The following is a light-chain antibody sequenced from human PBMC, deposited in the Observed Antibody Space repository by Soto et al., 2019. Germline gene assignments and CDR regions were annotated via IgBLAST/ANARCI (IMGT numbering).Light chain of an antibody. CDR2: AAS. CDR1: QSIGSNF. V-gene: IGKV3-20*01. CDR3: QQYCYPPWA. J-gene: IGKJ1*01. Sequence: IVLTQSPGTLSLSPGERATLYCRASQSIGSNFLAWYQQKRGQAPRILIYAASNSASGIPDRFSGSGSGADFTLTISRLEPEDFAVSYCQQYCYPPWAFGQGTRVEI.